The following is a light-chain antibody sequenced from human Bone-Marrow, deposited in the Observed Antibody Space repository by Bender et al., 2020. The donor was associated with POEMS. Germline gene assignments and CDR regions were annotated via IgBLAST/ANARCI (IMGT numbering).Light chain of an antibody. CDR1: ALPKQH. CDR2: KDT. V-gene: IGLV3-25*03. CDR3: HSSTDGGASPWV. J-gene: IGLJ3*02. Sequence: SYELTQPPSVSVSPGQTARIPCSGDALPKQHAYWYQQKPGQAPVLVMYKDTERPSGIPERISGSTSGTTFTLTISGVRAEDEADYYCHSSTDGGASPWVFGGGTKLTVL.